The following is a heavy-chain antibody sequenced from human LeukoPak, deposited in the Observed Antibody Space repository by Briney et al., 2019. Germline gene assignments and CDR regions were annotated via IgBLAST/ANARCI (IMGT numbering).Heavy chain of an antibody. CDR2: INSDGSTI. D-gene: IGHD2/OR15-2a*01. CDR1: GFTFSSSW. CDR3: ARAGYYRFDY. Sequence: GGSLRLSCAASGFTFSSSWVHWVRQAPGKGLMWVARINSDGSTIDYADSVKGRFSISRDNAKNTLYLQMNSLRVEDTAVYYCARAGYYRFDYWGQGTLVTVS. J-gene: IGHJ4*02. V-gene: IGHV3-74*01.